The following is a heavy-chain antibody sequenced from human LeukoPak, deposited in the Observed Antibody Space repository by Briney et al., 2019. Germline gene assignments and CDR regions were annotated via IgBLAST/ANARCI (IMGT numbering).Heavy chain of an antibody. D-gene: IGHD3-9*01. V-gene: IGHV3-9*01. CDR2: INWNSGTI. Sequence: GRSLRLSCAASGFTFDDYAMHWVRQAPGKGLEWVSGINWNSGTIGYADSVKGRFTISRDNAKNSLYLQMSSLRAEDTALYYCAKDIYYDITQPLDWGQRTQVTVSS. CDR3: AKDIYYDITQPLD. J-gene: IGHJ4*02. CDR1: GFTFDDYA.